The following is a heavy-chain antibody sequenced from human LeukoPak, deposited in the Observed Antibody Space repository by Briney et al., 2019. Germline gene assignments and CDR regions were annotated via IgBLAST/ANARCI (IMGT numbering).Heavy chain of an antibody. D-gene: IGHD2-15*01. V-gene: IGHV3-23*01. J-gene: IGHJ4*02. CDR1: GLTFSDYA. CDR3: AKDYSDSRVADVFLEY. Sequence: GGSLSLSCAASGLTFSDYAMSWFRQAPGKGLEWVSGITSGFTPLYADSVNGRFTISRDNSKNTFHLQLNSLRAEDTAVYYCAKDYSDSRVADVFLEYWGQGTLVTVSS. CDR2: ITSGFTP.